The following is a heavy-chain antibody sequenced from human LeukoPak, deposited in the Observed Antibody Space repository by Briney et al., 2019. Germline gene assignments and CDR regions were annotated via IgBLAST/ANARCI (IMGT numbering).Heavy chain of an antibody. CDR1: GDSISSYY. Sequence: SETLSLTCTVSGDSISSYYWSWIRQPPGKGLEWIGYIYYSGSTNYNPSLKSRVTISVDTSKNQFSLKLSSVTAADTAVYYCARVGGSYVFDYWGQGTLVTVSS. D-gene: IGHD1-26*01. J-gene: IGHJ4*02. V-gene: IGHV4-59*01. CDR3: ARVGGSYVFDY. CDR2: IYYSGST.